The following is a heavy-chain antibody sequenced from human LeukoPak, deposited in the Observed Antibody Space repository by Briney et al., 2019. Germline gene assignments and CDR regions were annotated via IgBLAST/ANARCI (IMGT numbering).Heavy chain of an antibody. CDR2: ISGYNGNT. CDR3: ARDDRRIVVITMSDAFDI. D-gene: IGHD3-22*01. J-gene: IGHJ3*02. CDR1: GYTFINYG. V-gene: IGHV1-18*01. Sequence: VASVKVSCKASGYTFINYGISWVRQAPGQGLEWMGSISGYNGNTKYAEKLQGRVTMTTDTSTSTAYMELRSLRSDDTAMYYCARDDRRIVVITMSDAFDIWGQGTMVTVSS.